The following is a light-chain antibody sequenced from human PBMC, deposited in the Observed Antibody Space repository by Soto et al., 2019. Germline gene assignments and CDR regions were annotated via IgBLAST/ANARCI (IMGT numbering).Light chain of an antibody. CDR3: QQYNNWPLT. CDR1: QSARSS. Sequence: EVVMMQSAATLSVYPGERATLSCKASQSARSSLGWYQQKPGQAPRLLIYGASTRATGIPARFSGSGSGTEFTLTISSLQSEDFAVYYCQQYNNWPLTFGGGTKVDI. V-gene: IGKV3-15*01. J-gene: IGKJ4*01. CDR2: GAS.